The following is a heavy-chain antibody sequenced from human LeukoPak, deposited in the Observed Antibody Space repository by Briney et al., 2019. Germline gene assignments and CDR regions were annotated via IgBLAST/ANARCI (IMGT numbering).Heavy chain of an antibody. D-gene: IGHD2-21*01. J-gene: IGHJ4*02. CDR1: GFTFSSYG. V-gene: IGHV3-30*02. CDR2: IWYGGSNK. CDR3: AKDGEAYCGGDCYFDY. Sequence: GGSLRLSCAASGFTFSSYGMHWVRQAPGKGLEWVAVIWYGGSNKYYADSVKGRFTISRDNSKNTLYLQMNSLRAEDTAVYYCAKDGEAYCGGDCYFDYWGQGTLVTVSS.